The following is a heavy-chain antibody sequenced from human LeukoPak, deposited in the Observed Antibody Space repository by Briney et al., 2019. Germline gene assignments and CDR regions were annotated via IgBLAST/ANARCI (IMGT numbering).Heavy chain of an antibody. J-gene: IGHJ4*02. CDR2: ISYDGSNK. CDR3: AREEMATILPDY. Sequence: GGSLRLSCAASGFTFSSYAMHWVRQAPGKGLEWVAVISYDGSNKYYADSVKGRFTISRDNSKNTLYLQMNSLRAEDTAVYYCAREEMATILPDYWGQGTLVTVSS. V-gene: IGHV3-30*04. CDR1: GFTFSSYA. D-gene: IGHD5-24*01.